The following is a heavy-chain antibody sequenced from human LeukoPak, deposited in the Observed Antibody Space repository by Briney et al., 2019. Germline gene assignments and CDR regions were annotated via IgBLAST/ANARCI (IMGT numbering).Heavy chain of an antibody. D-gene: IGHD3-10*01. V-gene: IGHV1-8*03. CDR1: GYTFTSYD. J-gene: IGHJ5*02. CDR2: MNPNSGNT. CDR3: ARGHYGSGSYYNDNWFDP. Sequence: ASVKVSCKASGYTFTSYDINWVRQATGQGLEWMGWMNPNSGNTGYAQKFQGRVTITRNTSISTAYMELSSLRSEDTAVYYCARGHYGSGSYYNDNWFDPWGQGTLVTVSS.